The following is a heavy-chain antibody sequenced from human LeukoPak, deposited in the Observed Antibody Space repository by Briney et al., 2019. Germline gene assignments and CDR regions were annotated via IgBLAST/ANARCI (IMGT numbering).Heavy chain of an antibody. D-gene: IGHD1-26*01. CDR3: AKGRGSPYYFEY. V-gene: IGHV3-23*01. CDR1: GFTFSSFA. Sequence: PGGSLRLSCAASGFTFSSFAMTWVHQAPGKGLEWVSAISGSGASTYYADPVEGRFTISRDNSKNTLYLQMNSLRAEDTAVYYCAKGRGSPYYFEYWGQGTLVTVSS. J-gene: IGHJ4*02. CDR2: ISGSGAST.